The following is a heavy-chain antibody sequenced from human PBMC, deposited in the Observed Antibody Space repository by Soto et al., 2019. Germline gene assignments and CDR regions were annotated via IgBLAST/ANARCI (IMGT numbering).Heavy chain of an antibody. Sequence: ASVKVSCKASGGTFSSYAISWVRQAPGQGLEWMGGIIPIFGTANYAQKFQGRVTITADESTSTAYMELSSLRSEDTAVYYCAREGFSYDKGYYYYYGMDVWGQGTTVTVSS. CDR3: AREGFSYDKGYYYYYGMDV. CDR1: GGTFSSYA. J-gene: IGHJ6*02. CDR2: IIPIFGTA. D-gene: IGHD3-9*01. V-gene: IGHV1-69*13.